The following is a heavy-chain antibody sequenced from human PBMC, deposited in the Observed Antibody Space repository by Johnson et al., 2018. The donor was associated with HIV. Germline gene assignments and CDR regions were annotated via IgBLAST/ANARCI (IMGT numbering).Heavy chain of an antibody. CDR2: IRYDGSGK. Sequence: QVQLVESGGGVVQPGRSLRLSCAASGFTFSNFGMHWVRQAPGKGLDWVTFIRYDGSGKYYADSVNGRFTISRDNSKNTLYLQMNSLRAEDTAVYYCAKDVGNYWPNAFDIWGQGTTVTVSS. CDR3: AKDVGNYWPNAFDI. D-gene: IGHD3-22*01. CDR1: GFTFSNFG. V-gene: IGHV3-30*02. J-gene: IGHJ3*02.